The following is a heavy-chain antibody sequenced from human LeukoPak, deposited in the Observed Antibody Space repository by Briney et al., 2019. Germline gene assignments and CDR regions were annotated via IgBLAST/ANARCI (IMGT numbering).Heavy chain of an antibody. V-gene: IGHV1-2*02. J-gene: IGHJ4*02. Sequence: ASVKVSCKASGYTFTGYYMNWVRQAPGQGLEWRGWINPNSGGTNYAQKFQGRVTMTRDTSISTAYMELSRLRSDDTAVYYCAKYVGANRMFDYWGQGTLVTVSS. CDR2: INPNSGGT. D-gene: IGHD1-26*01. CDR1: GYTFTGYY. CDR3: AKYVGANRMFDY.